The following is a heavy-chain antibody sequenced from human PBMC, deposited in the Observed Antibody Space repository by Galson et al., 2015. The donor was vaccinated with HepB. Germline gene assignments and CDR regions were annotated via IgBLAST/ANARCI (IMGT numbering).Heavy chain of an antibody. Sequence: SLRLSCAASGFTFSSYAMSWVRQAPGKGLEWVSAISGSGGSTYYADSVKGRFTISRDNSKNTLYLQMNSLRAEDTAVYYCATQQWLVLAVGYWGQGTLVTVSS. D-gene: IGHD6-19*01. CDR2: ISGSGGST. J-gene: IGHJ4*02. CDR3: ATQQWLVLAVGY. CDR1: GFTFSSYA. V-gene: IGHV3-23*01.